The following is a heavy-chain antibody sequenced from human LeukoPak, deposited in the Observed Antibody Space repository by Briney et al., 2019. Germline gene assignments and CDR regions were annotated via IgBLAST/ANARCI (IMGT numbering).Heavy chain of an antibody. CDR2: IYDSGST. D-gene: IGHD4-23*01. CDR1: GASISSNNC. V-gene: IGHV4-4*02. J-gene: IGHJ4*02. Sequence: SETLSLTCAVSGASISSNNCWIWVRQPPGKGLEWIGEIYDSGSTNYNPSLKSRVTISIDKSKKQFSLTLSSMTAADTAVYYCARNGGNSDFDYWGQGTLVTVSS. CDR3: ARNGGNSDFDY.